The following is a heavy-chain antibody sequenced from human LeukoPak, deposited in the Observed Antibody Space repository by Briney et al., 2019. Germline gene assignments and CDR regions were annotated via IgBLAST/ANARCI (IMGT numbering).Heavy chain of an antibody. Sequence: ASVKVSCKASGTTFNSYPITWVRQAPGQGLEWMGKVIPILGTANYAQKFQGRVTITADKSTSTAYLELSSLRSEDTPFYYCARNLNWNYDVFYLDNWGQGTLVTVSS. CDR1: GTTFNSYP. V-gene: IGHV1-69*08. CDR3: ARNLNWNYDVFYLDN. J-gene: IGHJ4*02. D-gene: IGHD1-7*01. CDR2: VIPILGTA.